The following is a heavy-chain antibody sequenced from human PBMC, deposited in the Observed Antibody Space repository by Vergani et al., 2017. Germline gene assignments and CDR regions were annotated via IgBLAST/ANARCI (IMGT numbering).Heavy chain of an antibody. D-gene: IGHD3-16*01. CDR1: GSTFTGYY. J-gene: IGHJ4*02. CDR3: ARGGSDYDYVWGSYDY. V-gene: IGHV1-2*04. Sequence: QVQLVQSGAEVKKPGASVQVSCPASGSTFTGYYMHWVRPAPGQGLEWMGWINPTSGGTNYAQTFQGWVTMTRDTSISTAYMELSRLRSDDTAVYYCARGGSDYDYVWGSYDYWGQGTLVTVSS. CDR2: INPTSGGT.